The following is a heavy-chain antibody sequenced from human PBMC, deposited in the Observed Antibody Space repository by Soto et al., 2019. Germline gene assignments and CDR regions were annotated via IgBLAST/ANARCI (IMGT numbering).Heavy chain of an antibody. CDR1: GFIFSGYA. CDR3: ARTHYYSGSDYFNDALDI. D-gene: IGHD3-22*01. J-gene: IGHJ3*02. Sequence: QVQLVESGGGVVQPGNSLRLSCAASGFIFSGYAMHWVRQAPGKGLEWVAVISYDGNSKTYAEFVKGRFAISRDNSKNTLYLQMNSLRPYETAVYYRARTHYYSGSDYFNDALDIWGQGTMVTVSS. V-gene: IGHV3-30*09. CDR2: ISYDGNSK.